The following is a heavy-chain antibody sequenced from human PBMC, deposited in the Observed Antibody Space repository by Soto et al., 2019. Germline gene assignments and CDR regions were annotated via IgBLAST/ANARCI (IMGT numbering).Heavy chain of an antibody. CDR2: VYYSGST. D-gene: IGHD2-21*01. CDR3: ARTRMIESWIDY. Sequence: SETLSLTCDVSGDSISTYYWSWIRQPPGKGLEWIGYVYYSGSTLYNPSLGSRVTMSIDMSKKQVSLKLTSVIAADTAVYYCARTRMIESWIDYWGHGTLVTV. CDR1: GDSISTYY. V-gene: IGHV4-59*01. J-gene: IGHJ4*01.